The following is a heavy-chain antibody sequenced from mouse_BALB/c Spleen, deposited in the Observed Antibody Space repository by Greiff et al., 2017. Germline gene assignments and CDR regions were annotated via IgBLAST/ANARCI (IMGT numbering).Heavy chain of an antibody. CDR2: ISSGSSTI. J-gene: IGHJ2*01. D-gene: IGHD4-1*01. Sequence: VQLQESGGGLVQPGGSRKLSCAASGFTFSSFGMHWVRQAPEKGLEWVAYISSGSSTIYYADTVKGRFTISRDNPKNTLFLQMTSLRSEDTAMYYCARANWDYFDYWGQGTTLTVSS. CDR1: GFTFSSFG. CDR3: ARANWDYFDY. V-gene: IGHV5-17*02.